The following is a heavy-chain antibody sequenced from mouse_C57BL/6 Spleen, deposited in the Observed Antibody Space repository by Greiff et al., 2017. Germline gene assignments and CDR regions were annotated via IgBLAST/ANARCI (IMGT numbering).Heavy chain of an antibody. J-gene: IGHJ4*01. CDR2: IYPGGGYT. Sequence: QVQLQQSGAELVRPGTSVKMSCKASGYTFTNYWIGWAKQRPGHGLEWIGDIYPGGGYTNYNEKFKGKATLTADKSSSTAYMQFSSLTSEDSAIYYCAREVVGNCEREIGYAMDYWGQGTSVTVSS. CDR1: GYTFTNYW. D-gene: IGHD1-1*02. CDR3: AREVVGNCEREIGYAMDY. V-gene: IGHV1-63*01.